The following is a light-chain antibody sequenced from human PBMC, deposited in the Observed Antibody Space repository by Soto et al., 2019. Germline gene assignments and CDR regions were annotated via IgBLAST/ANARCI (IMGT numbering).Light chain of an antibody. V-gene: IGLV2-14*01. CDR1: SSDVGGYNY. Sequence: QSVLTQPASVSGSPGQSITISCTGTSSDVGGYNYVSWYQQHPGKAPKFMIYDVSNRPSGVSNRFSSSKSGNTASLTISGLQAEDEAYYYCCSYTTSNTRQIVFGTGTKVTVL. CDR3: CSYTTSNTRQIV. CDR2: DVS. J-gene: IGLJ1*01.